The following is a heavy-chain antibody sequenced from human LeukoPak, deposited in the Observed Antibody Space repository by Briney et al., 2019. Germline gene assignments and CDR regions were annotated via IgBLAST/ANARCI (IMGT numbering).Heavy chain of an antibody. D-gene: IGHD3-22*01. CDR1: GGSFSGYY. J-gene: IGHJ5*02. CDR3: ARSYRVHRRIRITMIVVVIHWFDP. CDR2: INHSGST. V-gene: IGHV4-34*01. Sequence: PSETLSLTCAVYGGSFSGYYWSWIRQPPGKGLEWIGEINHSGSTNYNPSLKSRVTISVDTSKNRFSLKLSSVTAADTAVYYCARSYRVHRRIRITMIVVVIHWFDPWGQGTLVTVSS.